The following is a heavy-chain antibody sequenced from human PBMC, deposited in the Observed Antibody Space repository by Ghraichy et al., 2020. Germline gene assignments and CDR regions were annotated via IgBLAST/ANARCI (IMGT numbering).Heavy chain of an antibody. D-gene: IGHD3-9*01. CDR1: GYSFTSYW. CDR3: ARQGYDILTGYSPIDY. CDR2: IDPSDSYT. J-gene: IGHJ4*02. Sequence: GESLNISCKGSGYSFTSYWISWVRQMPGKGLEWMGRIDPSDSYTNYSPSFQGHVTISADKSISTAYLQWSSLKASDTAMYYCARQGYDILTGYSPIDYWGQGTLVTVSS. V-gene: IGHV5-10-1*01.